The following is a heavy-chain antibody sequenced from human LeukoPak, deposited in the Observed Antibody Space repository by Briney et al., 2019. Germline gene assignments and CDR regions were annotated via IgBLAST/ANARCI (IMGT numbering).Heavy chain of an antibody. J-gene: IGHJ4*02. D-gene: IGHD3-10*01. CDR2: IYVGDSDT. CDR1: GYSFANYW. Sequence: GESLKISCKGSGYSFANYWIDWVRQMPGKGLEWMGIIYVGDSDTKYSPSFQGQVTISVDKSISTSFLQWSSLKTSDTAMYYCARRDYASGSYFDYWGQGTLVTVSS. CDR3: ARRDYASGSYFDY. V-gene: IGHV5-51*01.